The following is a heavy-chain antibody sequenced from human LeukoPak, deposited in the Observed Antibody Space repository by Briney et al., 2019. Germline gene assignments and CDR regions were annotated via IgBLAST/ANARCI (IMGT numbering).Heavy chain of an antibody. CDR3: ARRKRDSGDPFDY. J-gene: IGHJ4*02. CDR1: GGAISSYY. Sequence: PSETLSLTCTVSGGAISSYYWSWIRQPPGKGLEWIGYIYYSGSTAYNPSLKSRVTISIATSKKQFSLELSSVTAADTAIYFCARRKRDSGDPFDYWGQGTPVTVSS. CDR2: IYYSGST. D-gene: IGHD6-19*01. V-gene: IGHV4-59*08.